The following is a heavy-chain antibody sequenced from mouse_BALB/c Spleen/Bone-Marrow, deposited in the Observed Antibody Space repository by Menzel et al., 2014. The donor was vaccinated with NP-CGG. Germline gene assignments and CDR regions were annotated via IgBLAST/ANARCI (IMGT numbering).Heavy chain of an antibody. V-gene: IGHV14-3*02. CDR1: GFNIKDTY. J-gene: IGHJ4*01. CDR3: AGGWLPSYAMDY. Sequence: VQLKQPGAELVKPGASVKLSCTASGFNIKDTYMHWVKQRPEQGLEWIGRIDPANGNTKYDPKFQGKATITADTSSNTAYLQLSSLTSEDTAVYYCAGGWLPSYAMDYWGQGTSVTVSS. D-gene: IGHD2-2*01. CDR2: IDPANGNT.